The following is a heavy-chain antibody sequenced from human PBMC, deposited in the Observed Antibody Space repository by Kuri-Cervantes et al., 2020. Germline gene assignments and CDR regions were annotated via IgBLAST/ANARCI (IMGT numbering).Heavy chain of an antibody. CDR3: ARGSATVSTTNDY. D-gene: IGHD2-15*01. CDR2: ISSSSSYI. CDR1: GFTFSSYS. V-gene: IGHV3-21*01. Sequence: GGSLRLSCAASGFTFSSYSVNWVRQAPGKGLEWVSSISSSSSYIYYADSVKGRFTISRDNAKNSLYLQMNSLRAEDTAVYYCARGSATVSTTNDYWGQGTLVTVSS. J-gene: IGHJ4*02.